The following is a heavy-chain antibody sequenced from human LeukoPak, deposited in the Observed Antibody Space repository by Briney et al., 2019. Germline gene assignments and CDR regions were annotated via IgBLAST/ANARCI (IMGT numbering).Heavy chain of an antibody. CDR1: GFTFSTYD. D-gene: IGHD3-22*01. V-gene: IGHV3-30*02. J-gene: IGHJ4*02. CDR3: APSFYDSGGFYDY. Sequence: GGSLRLSCTASGFTFSTYDMHWVRQAPGKGLEWVAFIRYDGSNKYYADSVKGRFTISRDNSKNTLFLQMNSLRTEDTAVYYCAPSFYDSGGFYDYWGQGTLVTVSS. CDR2: IRYDGSNK.